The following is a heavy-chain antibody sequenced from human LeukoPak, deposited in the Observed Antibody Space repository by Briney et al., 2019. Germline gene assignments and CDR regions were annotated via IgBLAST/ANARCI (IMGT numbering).Heavy chain of an antibody. CDR3: AREITMVRGVISGTQYYYYYYGMDV. J-gene: IGHJ6*02. Sequence: ASVKVSCKASGYTFISYYMHWVRQAPVQGLEWMGIINPSGGSTSYAQKFQGRVTMTRDTSTSTVYMELSSLRSEDTAVYYCAREITMVRGVISGTQYYYYYYGMDVWGQGTTVTVSS. D-gene: IGHD3-10*01. CDR1: GYTFISYY. CDR2: INPSGGST. V-gene: IGHV1-46*01.